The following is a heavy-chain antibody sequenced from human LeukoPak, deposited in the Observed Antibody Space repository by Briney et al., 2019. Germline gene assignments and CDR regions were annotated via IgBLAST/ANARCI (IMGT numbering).Heavy chain of an antibody. V-gene: IGHV1-24*01. CDR3: ATARYYGSGSYTHCFFDY. J-gene: IGHJ4*02. D-gene: IGHD3-10*01. Sequence: ASVKVSCKVSGYTLTELSMHWVRQAPGKGLEWMGGFDPEDGETIYAHKFQGRVTMTEDTSTDTAYMELSSLRSEDTAVYYCATARYYGSGSYTHCFFDYWSQGTLVTVSS. CDR2: FDPEDGET. CDR1: GYTLTELS.